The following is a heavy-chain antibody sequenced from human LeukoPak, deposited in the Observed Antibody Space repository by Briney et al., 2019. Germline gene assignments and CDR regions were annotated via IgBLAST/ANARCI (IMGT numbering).Heavy chain of an antibody. CDR1: GITFSNYW. V-gene: IGHV3-74*01. CDR2: VNTDGSST. J-gene: IGHJ3*02. Sequence: PGGSLRLSCAASGITFSNYWMHWVRQAPGGGLVWVSRVNTDGSSTIYADSVKGRFTISRDNAKNTVHLQMNSLRAEDTAVYYCARDGMGVIKAFDIWGRGTMVTVSS. CDR3: ARDGMGVIKAFDI. D-gene: IGHD3-10*01.